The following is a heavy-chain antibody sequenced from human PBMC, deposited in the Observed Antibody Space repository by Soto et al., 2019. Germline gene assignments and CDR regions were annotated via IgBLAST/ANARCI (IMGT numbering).Heavy chain of an antibody. D-gene: IGHD4-17*01. J-gene: IGHJ3*02. CDR1: GFTFDDYA. Sequence: DVQLVESGGGLVQPGRSLRLSCAASGFTFDDYAMHWVRQVPGKGPEWVSGISWNSGSRGYAESVRGRFTISRDNAKNSLYLQMNRLRAEDTSLQYCAKSKGDIEILKTTVTTFWGPFHIWGQATMVSVSS. CDR2: ISWNSGSR. CDR3: AKSKGDIEILKTTVTTFWGPFHI. V-gene: IGHV3-9*01.